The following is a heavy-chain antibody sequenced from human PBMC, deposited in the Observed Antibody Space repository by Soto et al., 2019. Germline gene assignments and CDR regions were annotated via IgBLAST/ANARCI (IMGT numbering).Heavy chain of an antibody. CDR3: ARTPMTTVTTLGYYGMDV. CDR1: GGTFSSYA. CDR2: IIPIFGTA. J-gene: IGHJ6*02. Sequence: SVKVSCKASGGTFSSYAISWVRQAPGQGLEWMGGIIPIFGTANYAQKFQGRVTITADESTSTAYMELSSLRSEDTAVYYCARTPMTTVTTLGYYGMDVWGQATTVTVSS. D-gene: IGHD4-17*01. V-gene: IGHV1-69*13.